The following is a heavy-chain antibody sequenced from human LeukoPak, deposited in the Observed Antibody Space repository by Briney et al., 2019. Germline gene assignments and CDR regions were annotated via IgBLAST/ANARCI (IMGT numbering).Heavy chain of an antibody. CDR3: ARDLDHKQQFDY. CDR1: GFTFDHYA. CDR2: ISYDGSNN. Sequence: GGSLRLSCAASGFTFDHYAMHCVRQAPGKGLEWGAVISYDGSNNYYADSVKGRFTISRDNSKTTLYLQMNSLRAEDTAVYYCARDLDHKQQFDYWGQGTLVTVSS. D-gene: IGHD6-13*01. V-gene: IGHV3-30-3*01. J-gene: IGHJ4*02.